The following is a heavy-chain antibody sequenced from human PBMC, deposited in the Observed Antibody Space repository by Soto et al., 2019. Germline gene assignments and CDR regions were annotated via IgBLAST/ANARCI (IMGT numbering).Heavy chain of an antibody. Sequence: QVQLVQSGAEVKKPGASVKVSCKASGYTFTSYYMHWVRQAPGQGLEWMGIINPSGGSTSYAQKFQGRVTMTRDTSTSTVYMELSSLRSEDTAVYYGARDGQSFYSSGWYYFDYWGQGTLVTVSS. V-gene: IGHV1-46*01. D-gene: IGHD6-19*01. CDR3: ARDGQSFYSSGWYYFDY. CDR1: GYTFTSYY. CDR2: INPSGGST. J-gene: IGHJ4*02.